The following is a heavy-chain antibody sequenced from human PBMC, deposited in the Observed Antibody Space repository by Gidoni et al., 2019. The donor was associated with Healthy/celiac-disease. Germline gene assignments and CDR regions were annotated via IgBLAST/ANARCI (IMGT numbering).Heavy chain of an antibody. CDR1: GFTFSSYG. CDR2: ISYDGSNK. V-gene: IGHV3-30*18. J-gene: IGHJ4*02. CDR3: AKDYYDSSCYYPFLDY. D-gene: IGHD3-22*01. Sequence: QVQLVESGGGVVQPGRSLRLSCAASGFTFSSYGMHWVRQAPGKGLEWVAVISYDGSNKYYADSVKGRFTISRDNSKNTLYLQMNSLRAEDTAVYYCAKDYYDSSCYYPFLDYWGQGTLVTVSS.